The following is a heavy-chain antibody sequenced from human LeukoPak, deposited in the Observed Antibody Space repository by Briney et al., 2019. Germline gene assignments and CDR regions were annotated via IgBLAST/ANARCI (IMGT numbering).Heavy chain of an antibody. V-gene: IGHV3-21*01. J-gene: IGHJ5*02. CDR1: GFTFSSYS. D-gene: IGHD6-13*01. CDR3: ARDLGEQQLSWFDP. CDR2: ISSSSSYI. Sequence: PGGSLRLSCAASGFTFSSYSMNWVRQAPGKGLEWVSSISSSSSYIYYADSVKGRFTISRDNAKNSLYLQMNSLRAEDTAVYYCARDLGEQQLSWFDPWGQGTLVTVSS.